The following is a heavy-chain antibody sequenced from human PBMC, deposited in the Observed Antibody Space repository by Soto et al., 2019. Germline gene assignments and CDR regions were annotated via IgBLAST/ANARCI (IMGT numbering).Heavy chain of an antibody. CDR3: AREVQVHTPAFVY. CDR2: ISPMVGAA. V-gene: IGHV1-69*19. D-gene: IGHD3-10*01. CDR1: GGTFNTYA. Sequence: QVQLVQSGAEMKKPGSSVKVSCQSSGGTFNTYAMNWVRQAHGQGPEWMGDISPMVGAANYAPKIQGRVTITADESTGTSYMQLSSLTSEDTALYFCAREVQVHTPAFVYWGQGTLVTVSS. J-gene: IGHJ4*02.